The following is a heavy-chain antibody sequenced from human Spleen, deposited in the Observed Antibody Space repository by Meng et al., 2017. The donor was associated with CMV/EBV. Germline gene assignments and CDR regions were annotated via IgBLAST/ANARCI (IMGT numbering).Heavy chain of an antibody. V-gene: IGHV3-20*03. D-gene: IGHD3-10*01. J-gene: IGHJ4*02. CDR3: ARGERGSSYNPPLDS. Sequence: SGFPFDDYGINWVRQAPGKGLEWVAGINWKGSMIGYADSLKGRFTISRDNAKNLLFLQMNSLRAEDTALYYCARGERGSSYNPPLDSWGQGTLVTVSS. CDR2: INWKGSMI. CDR1: GFPFDDYG.